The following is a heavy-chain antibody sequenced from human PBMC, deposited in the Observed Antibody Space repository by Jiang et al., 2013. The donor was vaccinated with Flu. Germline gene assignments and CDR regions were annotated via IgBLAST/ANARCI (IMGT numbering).Heavy chain of an antibody. CDR1: GYTFTSYG. CDR3: AGGGSSHLGEYSSSWYVVGFDY. V-gene: IGHV1-18*01. Sequence: VKVSCKASGYTFTSYGISWVRQAPGQGLEWMGWISAYNGNTNYAQKLQGRVTMTTDTSTSTAYMELSSLRSEDTAVYYCAGGGSSHLGEYSSSWYVVGFDYWGQGTLVTVSS. CDR2: ISAYNGNT. D-gene: IGHD6-13*01. J-gene: IGHJ4*02.